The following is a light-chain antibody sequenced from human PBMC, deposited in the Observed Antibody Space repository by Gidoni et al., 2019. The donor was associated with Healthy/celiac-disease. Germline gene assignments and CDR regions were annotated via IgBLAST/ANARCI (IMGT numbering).Light chain of an antibody. J-gene: IGKJ3*01. Sequence: DIVMTQSPLSLPVTPGEPASISCRSSQSLLHSNGYNYLDWYLQKPGQSPQLLIYLGSNRASGVPDRFSGSGSGTDFTLKISRVEAEDVGVYYCRQALQEFTFGPGTKVDIK. CDR1: QSLLHSNGYNY. V-gene: IGKV2-28*01. CDR2: LGS. CDR3: RQALQEFT.